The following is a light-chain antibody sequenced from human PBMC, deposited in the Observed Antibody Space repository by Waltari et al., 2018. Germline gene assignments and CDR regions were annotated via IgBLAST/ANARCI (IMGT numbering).Light chain of an antibody. J-gene: IGKJ5*01. CDR2: GAS. V-gene: IGKV3-15*01. CDR3: QQYNNWPPIT. CDR1: QSVSST. Sequence: DIVMTQSSATLSVSSGERATLYCRASQSVSSTLAWYQQKPGQAPRLLIYGASTRATGIPARFSGSGSGTEFTLTISSLQSEDFAVYYCQQYNNWPPITFGQGTRLEIK.